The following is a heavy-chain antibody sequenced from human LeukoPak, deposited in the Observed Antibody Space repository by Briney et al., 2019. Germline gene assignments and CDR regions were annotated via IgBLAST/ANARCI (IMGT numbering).Heavy chain of an antibody. CDR2: FSPSGDNT. D-gene: IGHD3-10*02. CDR3: AELGITMIGGV. Sequence: ASVKVSCKASGYTFPSYFVHWVRQAPGQGLEWMGTFSPSGDNTNYAQKFQGRVTMTRDMSASTVYMELSSLRAEDTAVYYCAELGITMIGGVWGKGTTVTISS. V-gene: IGHV1-46*01. J-gene: IGHJ6*04. CDR1: GYTFPSYF.